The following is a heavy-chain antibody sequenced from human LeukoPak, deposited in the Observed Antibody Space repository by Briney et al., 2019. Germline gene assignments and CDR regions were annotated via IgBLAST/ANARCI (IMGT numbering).Heavy chain of an antibody. V-gene: IGHV3-30*04. CDR3: ARVHGREYGSGSYYNYLYYFDY. D-gene: IGHD3-10*01. Sequence: GSLRLSCAASGFTFSSYAMHWVRQAPGKGLEWVAVISYDGSNKYYADSVKGRFTISRDNSKNTLYLQMNSLRAEDTAVYYCARVHGREYGSGSYYNYLYYFDYWGQGTLVTVSS. CDR2: ISYDGSNK. J-gene: IGHJ4*02. CDR1: GFTFSSYA.